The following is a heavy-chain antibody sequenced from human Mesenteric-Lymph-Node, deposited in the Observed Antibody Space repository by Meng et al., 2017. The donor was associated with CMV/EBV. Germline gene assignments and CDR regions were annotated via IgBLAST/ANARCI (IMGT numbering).Heavy chain of an antibody. D-gene: IGHD4-23*01. Sequence: SSSYCWGWKRQPPVKGLEWIGSISYNGRTYYNPSLRGRVTMSVDASKNQFSLKLNSVPAADTAVYYCVRHTIVVNPGAPGDNWFDPWGQGTLVTVSS. CDR2: ISYNGRT. CDR3: VRHTIVVNPGAPGDNWFDP. V-gene: IGHV4-39*01. J-gene: IGHJ5*02. CDR1: SSSYC.